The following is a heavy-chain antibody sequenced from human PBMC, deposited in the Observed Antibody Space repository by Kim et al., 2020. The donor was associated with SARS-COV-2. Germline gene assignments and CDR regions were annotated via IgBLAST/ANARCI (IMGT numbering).Heavy chain of an antibody. Sequence: SVKVSCKASGGTFSSYAISWVRQAPGQGLEWMGGIIPIFGTANYAQKFQGRVTITADESTSTAYMELSSLRSEDTAVYYCARDRRGRPYSSGWTPWYYYYGMDVWGQGTTVTVSS. V-gene: IGHV1-69*13. J-gene: IGHJ6*02. CDR1: GGTFSSYA. CDR2: IIPIFGTA. CDR3: ARDRRGRPYSSGWTPWYYYYGMDV. D-gene: IGHD6-19*01.